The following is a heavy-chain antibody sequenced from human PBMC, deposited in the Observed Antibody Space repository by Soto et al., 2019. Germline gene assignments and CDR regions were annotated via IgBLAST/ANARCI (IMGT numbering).Heavy chain of an antibody. Sequence: GGSLRLSCAASGFTFSDYYMSWIRQAPGKGLEWVSYISSSGSTIYYADSVKGRFTISRDNAKNSLFLQMNSLGAEDTAVYYCARDLYYYYIDFWGKGTTVTVSS. CDR2: ISSSGSTI. V-gene: IGHV3-11*01. J-gene: IGHJ6*03. CDR1: GFTFSDYY. CDR3: ARDLYYYYIDF.